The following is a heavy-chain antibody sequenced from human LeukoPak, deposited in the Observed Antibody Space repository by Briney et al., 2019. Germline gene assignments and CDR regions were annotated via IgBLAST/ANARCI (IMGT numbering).Heavy chain of an antibody. CDR1: GGSISSGGYY. D-gene: IGHD2-15*01. V-gene: IGHV4-30-2*01. CDR2: IYHIGRS. Sequence: PSETLSLTCTVSGGSISSGGYYWSWIRQPPGKGLEWIGYIYHIGRSCYNPSLKSRVTISVDTSKNQFSLRLSSVTAADTALYFCAKPFYCSVTTCTGPLHIWGQGTMVTVSS. J-gene: IGHJ3*02. CDR3: AKPFYCSVTTCTGPLHI.